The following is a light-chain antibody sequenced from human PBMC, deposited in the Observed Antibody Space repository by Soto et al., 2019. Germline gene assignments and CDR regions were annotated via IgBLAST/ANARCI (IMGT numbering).Light chain of an antibody. CDR1: SGHSGHI. CDR3: ETWDSYTHV. Sequence: QLVLTQSSSASASLGSSVKLTCTLSSGHSGHIIAWHQQQPGKAPRYLMKVESGTYNQGSGVPDRFSSSSSGANRYLAISILQSKDEADYYCETWDSYTHVLGTGTQLTVL. J-gene: IGLJ1*01. CDR2: VESGTY. V-gene: IGLV4-60*03.